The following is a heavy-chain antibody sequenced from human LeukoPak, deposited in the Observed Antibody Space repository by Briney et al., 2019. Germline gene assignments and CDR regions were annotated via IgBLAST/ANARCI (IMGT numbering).Heavy chain of an antibody. Sequence: PGESLRLSCAASGFIFSDYSISWVRQAPGKGLEWIGRIYASGNTNYNPSLKGRVTISVDTSKNQFSLKLSSVTAADTAVYYCASAPYYDSSGYYMGLFDYWGQGTLVTVSS. V-gene: IGHV4-4*08. CDR1: GFIFSDYS. D-gene: IGHD3-22*01. CDR3: ASAPYYDSSGYYMGLFDY. J-gene: IGHJ4*02. CDR2: IYASGNT.